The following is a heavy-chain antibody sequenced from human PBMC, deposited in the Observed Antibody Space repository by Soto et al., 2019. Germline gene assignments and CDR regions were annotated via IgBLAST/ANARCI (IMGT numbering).Heavy chain of an antibody. Sequence: SQTLSLTCAISGDSVGSKSAAWNWIRQSPSRGLEWLGRTYYRSKWHNDYAPSVKSRISINPDTSKNQFSLHLKSATPEDTAIYYCARIVGGDPDPWGQGTLVTVSS. CDR2: TYYRSKWHN. J-gene: IGHJ5*02. CDR3: ARIVGGDPDP. V-gene: IGHV6-1*01. CDR1: GDSVGSKSAA. D-gene: IGHD2-21*02.